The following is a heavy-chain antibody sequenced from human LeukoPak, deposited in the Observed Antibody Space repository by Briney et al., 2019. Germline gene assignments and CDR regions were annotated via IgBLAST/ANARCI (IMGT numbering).Heavy chain of an antibody. J-gene: IGHJ2*01. Sequence: PSETLSLTCTVSGGSISSGGYYWSWIRQHPGKGLEWIGYIYYSGSTYYNPSLKSRVTISVDTSKNQFSLKLSSVTAADTAVYYCARDSVDYYDSSGYYGHWYFDLWGRGTLVTVSS. CDR2: IYYSGST. D-gene: IGHD3-22*01. CDR1: GGSISSGGYY. CDR3: ARDSVDYYDSSGYYGHWYFDL. V-gene: IGHV4-31*03.